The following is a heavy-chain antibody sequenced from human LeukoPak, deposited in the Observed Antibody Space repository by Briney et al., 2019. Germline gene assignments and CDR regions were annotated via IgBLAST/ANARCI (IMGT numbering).Heavy chain of an antibody. D-gene: IGHD1-14*01. CDR2: ISSGSSYK. V-gene: IGHV3-21*01. J-gene: IGHJ4*02. Sequence: GGSLRLSCAASGFTFSNYNMNWVRQAPGKGLEGVSSISSGSSYKYYTDSVEGRFTISRDNAKNSMYLQMNSLRAEDTAVYYCARVRLNHLDYWGQGTLVTVSS. CDR3: ARVRLNHLDY. CDR1: GFTFSNYN.